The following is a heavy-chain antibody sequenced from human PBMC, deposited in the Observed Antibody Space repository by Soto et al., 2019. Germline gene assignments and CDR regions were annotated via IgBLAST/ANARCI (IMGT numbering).Heavy chain of an antibody. Sequence: GGSLRLSCAASGFTFDDYSIHWVRQAPGKGLEWVSGISWNSGSIGYADSVKGRFTISRDNAKNSLYLQMNSLRAEDTALYYCAKDQRPIYYYYYMDVWGKGTTVTVSS. CDR3: AKDQRPIYYYYYMDV. J-gene: IGHJ6*03. CDR2: ISWNSGSI. CDR1: GFTFDDYS. V-gene: IGHV3-9*01.